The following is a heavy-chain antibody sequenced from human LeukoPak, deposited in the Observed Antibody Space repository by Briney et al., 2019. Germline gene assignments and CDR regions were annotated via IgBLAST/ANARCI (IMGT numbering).Heavy chain of an antibody. D-gene: IGHD6-6*01. CDR3: ATYSSSSEYYYYYYMDV. CDR2: ISAYNGNT. CDR1: GYTFTSYG. V-gene: IGHV1-18*01. J-gene: IGHJ6*03. Sequence: GASVKVSCKASGYTFTSYGISWVRQAPGQGLEWMGWISAYNGNTNYAQKLQGRVTMTTDTSTSTAYVELRSLRSDDTAVYYCATYSSSSEYYYYYYMDVWGKGTTVTVSS.